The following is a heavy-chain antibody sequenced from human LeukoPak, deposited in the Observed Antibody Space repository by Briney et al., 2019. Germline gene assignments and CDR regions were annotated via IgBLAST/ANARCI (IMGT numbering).Heavy chain of an antibody. CDR2: IYYSGST. V-gene: IGHV4-59*01. CDR1: GGSINSYY. J-gene: IGHJ4*02. Sequence: PSETLSLTCTDSGGSINSYYRGWIRQPPGKGLEWIGYIYYSGSTNYNPSLKSRVTISVDTSKNQFSLKLSSVTAADTAVYYCARGAPYNYDSSGYLFDYWGQGTLVTVSS. CDR3: ARGAPYNYDSSGYLFDY. D-gene: IGHD3-22*01.